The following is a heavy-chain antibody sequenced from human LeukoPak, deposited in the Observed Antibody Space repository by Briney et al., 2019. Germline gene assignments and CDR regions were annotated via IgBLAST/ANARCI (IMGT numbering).Heavy chain of an antibody. CDR1: GFTFNNYA. V-gene: IGHV3-23*01. Sequence: VGSLRLSRAASGFTFNNYAMSWVRQAPGKGLEWVSAISGGGGNTYYADSVKGRFTISRDNSKNTVYLQMSSLRAEDTAIYYCAKRNSLTFDYWGQGTLV. CDR2: ISGGGGNT. J-gene: IGHJ4*02. D-gene: IGHD2/OR15-2a*01. CDR3: AKRNSLTFDY.